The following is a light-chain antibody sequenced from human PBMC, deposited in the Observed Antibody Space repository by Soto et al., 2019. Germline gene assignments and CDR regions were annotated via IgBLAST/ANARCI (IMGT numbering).Light chain of an antibody. CDR2: DVS. CDR1: SSDVGGYNF. J-gene: IGLJ2*01. V-gene: IGLV2-14*01. CDR3: GSYTSSSTLE. Sequence: QLVLTQPASVSGSPGQSITISCTGTSSDVGGYNFVTWFQKHPGKAPKLMIYDVSKPSGVSNRFSGSKSGNTAYLTISGLQAEDEADYYCGSYTSSSTLEFGGGTQLTVL.